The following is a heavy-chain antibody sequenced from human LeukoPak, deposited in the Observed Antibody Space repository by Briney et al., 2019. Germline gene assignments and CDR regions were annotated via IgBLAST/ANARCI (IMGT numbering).Heavy chain of an antibody. J-gene: IGHJ4*02. Sequence: PGGSLRLSCAASGFTFSSYAMSWVRQAPGKGLEWVSAISGSGGSTYYADSVKGRFTIFRDNSKNTLYLQMNTLRAEDTAVYYCAQDERSGTKYTYGYVLDYWGQGTLVTVSS. CDR3: AQDERSGTKYTYGYVLDY. D-gene: IGHD5-18*01. CDR2: ISGSGGST. CDR1: GFTFSSYA. V-gene: IGHV3-23*01.